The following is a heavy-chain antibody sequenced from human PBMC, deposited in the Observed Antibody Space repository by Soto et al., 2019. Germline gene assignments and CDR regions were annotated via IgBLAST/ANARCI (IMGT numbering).Heavy chain of an antibody. CDR2: IKGGGSRN. CDR1: GFTFNTYS. J-gene: IGHJ3*01. Sequence: DVQLVESGGGLVQPGGSLRLACAASGFTFNTYSMTWVRQAPGKGLEWVANIKGGGSRNHYVDSVEGRFTISRDNAKNPLFLQMDSLRVEDTAVYYCARDSAPGSGNVWYDACAVWGEGTKVTVSS. V-gene: IGHV3-7*01. CDR3: ARDSAPGSGNVWYDACAV. D-gene: IGHD6-19*01.